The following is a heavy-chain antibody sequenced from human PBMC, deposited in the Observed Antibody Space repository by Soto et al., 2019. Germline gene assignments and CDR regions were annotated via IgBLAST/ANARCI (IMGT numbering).Heavy chain of an antibody. CDR2: INHVGGT. Sequence: SETLSLTCAVYGGFLSESYWTWVRQPPGKGLEWIGEINHVGGTNYNPSLKSRVTMSVDTSQNQFSLRLISVTAADTAMYFCVRIRYQLPSSVLWLDPWGQGTPVTVSS. V-gene: IGHV4-34*01. CDR3: VRIRYQLPSSVLWLDP. D-gene: IGHD3-16*01. CDR1: GGFLSESY. J-gene: IGHJ5*02.